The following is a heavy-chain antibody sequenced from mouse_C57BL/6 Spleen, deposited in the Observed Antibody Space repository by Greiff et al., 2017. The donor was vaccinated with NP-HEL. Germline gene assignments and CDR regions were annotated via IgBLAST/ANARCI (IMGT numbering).Heavy chain of an antibody. V-gene: IGHV1-80*01. CDR3: ARSGYYGSSYGAMDY. CDR2: IYPGDGDT. J-gene: IGHJ4*01. Sequence: VQLQQSGAELVKPGASVKISCKASGYAFSSYWMNWVKQRPGKGLEWIGQIYPGDGDTNYNGKFKGKATLTADKSSSTAYMQLGSLTSEDSAVYFCARSGYYGSSYGAMDYWGQGTSVTVSS. CDR1: GYAFSSYW. D-gene: IGHD1-1*01.